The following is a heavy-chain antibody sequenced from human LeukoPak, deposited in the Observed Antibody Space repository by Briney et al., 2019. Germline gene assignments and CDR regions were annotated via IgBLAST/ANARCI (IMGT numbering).Heavy chain of an antibody. CDR1: GDTFIRYG. D-gene: IGHD4-17*01. CDR3: ARGGLDYGDYYFDY. CDR2: IIPIFGTA. Sequence: ASVKVSCKASGDTFIRYGISWVRQAPGQGLEWMGGIIPIFGTANYAQKFQGRVTITADKSTSTAYMELSSLRSEDTAVYYCARGGLDYGDYYFDYWGQGTLVTVSS. J-gene: IGHJ4*02. V-gene: IGHV1-69*06.